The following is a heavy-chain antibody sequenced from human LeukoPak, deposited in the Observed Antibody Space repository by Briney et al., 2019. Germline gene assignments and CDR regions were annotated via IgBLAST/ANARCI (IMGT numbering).Heavy chain of an antibody. CDR3: ARVYYYDGSGYQSYYYYGMDV. CDR2: TIPIFGTT. D-gene: IGHD3-22*01. V-gene: IGHV1-69*13. J-gene: IGHJ6*02. CDR1: GGTFSRYA. Sequence: SVKVSCKASGGTFSRYAVSWVRQAPGQGLEWMGRTIPIFGTTNYAQKFQGRVTITADESTSTAYMELSSLRSEDTAVYYCARVYYYDGSGYQSYYYYGMDVWGQGTTVTVSS.